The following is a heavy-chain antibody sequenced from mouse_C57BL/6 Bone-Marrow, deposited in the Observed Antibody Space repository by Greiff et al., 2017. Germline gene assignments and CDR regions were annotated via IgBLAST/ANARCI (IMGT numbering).Heavy chain of an antibody. V-gene: IGHV5-2*01. CDR3: ARLFDY. CDR1: DYDFPSHD. Sequence: DVQLVESGGGLVQPGASLKLSCESNDYDFPSHDMSWVRKTPEKRLELVAAINSDGGSTYYPDNMERRFIISRDNTKKALYLQMSSLRAEDTALYYCARLFDYWGQGTTLTVSS. CDR2: INSDGGST. J-gene: IGHJ2*01.